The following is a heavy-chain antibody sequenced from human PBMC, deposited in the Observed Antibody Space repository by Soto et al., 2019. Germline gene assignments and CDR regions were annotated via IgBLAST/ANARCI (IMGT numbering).Heavy chain of an antibody. CDR2: ISSSSSTI. Sequence: GGSLRLSCAASGFTFSSYSMNWVRQAPGKGLEWVSYISSSSSTIYYADSVKGRFTISRDNAKNSLYLQMNSLRAEDTAVYYCAREPGTSDYDYIWGSYRYTSDAFDIWGQGTMVTVSS. CDR1: GFTFSSYS. J-gene: IGHJ3*02. D-gene: IGHD3-16*02. CDR3: AREPGTSDYDYIWGSYRYTSDAFDI. V-gene: IGHV3-48*01.